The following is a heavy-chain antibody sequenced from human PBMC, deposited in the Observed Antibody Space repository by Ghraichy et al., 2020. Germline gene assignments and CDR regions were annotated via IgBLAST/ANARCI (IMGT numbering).Heavy chain of an antibody. CDR3: AKLQGFSYYYDSSGRLFDY. Sequence: GGSLRLSCAASGFTFSSYGMHWVRQAPGKGLEWVAVISYDGSNKYYADSVKGRFTISRDNSKNTLYLQMNSLRAEDTAVYYCAKLQGFSYYYDSSGRLFDYWGQGTLVTVSS. J-gene: IGHJ4*02. V-gene: IGHV3-30*18. D-gene: IGHD3-22*01. CDR1: GFTFSSYG. CDR2: ISYDGSNK.